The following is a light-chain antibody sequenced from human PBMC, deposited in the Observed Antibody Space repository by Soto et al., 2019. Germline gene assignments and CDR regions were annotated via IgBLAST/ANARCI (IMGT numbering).Light chain of an antibody. CDR2: DVS. J-gene: IGLJ1*01. CDR3: RSYTSSSTRV. V-gene: IGLV2-14*01. Sequence: QSALTQPASVSGSPGQSITISCTGTSSDVGGYNYVSWYQQHPGKAPKPMIYDVSNRPSGVSNRFSGSKSGNTASLTISGLQAEDEADYYCRSYTSSSTRVFGTGTKLTVL. CDR1: SSDVGGYNY.